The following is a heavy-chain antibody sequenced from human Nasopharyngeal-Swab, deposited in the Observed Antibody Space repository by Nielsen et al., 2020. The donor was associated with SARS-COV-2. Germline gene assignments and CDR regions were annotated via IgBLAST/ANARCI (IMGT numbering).Heavy chain of an antibody. V-gene: IGHV5-51*01. CDR1: GYTFTNYW. J-gene: IGHJ3*02. Sequence: GESLKISCKGSGYTFTNYWIGWVRQMPGKGLEWIGINHPGDSDTRYSPSFQGQVTISADKSITTAYLQWSSLKASDTAMYYCARPRGYSGSSDAFDIWGQGTMVTVSS. D-gene: IGHD5-12*01. CDR2: NHPGDSDT. CDR3: ARPRGYSGSSDAFDI.